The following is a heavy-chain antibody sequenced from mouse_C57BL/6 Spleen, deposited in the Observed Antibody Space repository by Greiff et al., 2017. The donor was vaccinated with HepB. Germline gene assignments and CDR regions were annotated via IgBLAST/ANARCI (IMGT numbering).Heavy chain of an antibody. V-gene: IGHV1-19*01. CDR2: INPYNGGT. CDR3: ALWDRYFDV. CDR1: GYTFTDYY. D-gene: IGHD4-1*01. J-gene: IGHJ1*03. Sequence: VQLKQSGPVLVKPGASVKMSCKASGYTFTDYYMNWVKQSHGKSLEWIGVINPYNGGTSYNQKFKGKATLTVDKSSSTAYMELNSLTSEDSAVYYCALWDRYFDVWGTGTTVTVSS.